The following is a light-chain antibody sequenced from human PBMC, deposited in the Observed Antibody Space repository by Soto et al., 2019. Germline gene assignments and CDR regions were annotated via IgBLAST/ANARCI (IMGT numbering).Light chain of an antibody. Sequence: DIQMTQSPSTLSASVGDRVTITCRASQSISGSLAWYQQKPGKAPKLLIYEASNLKSGVTSRFSGSGSGTEYTLTISILQPDDSASYYCQQYNGYWAFGQGTRVEIK. CDR2: EAS. J-gene: IGKJ1*01. CDR3: QQYNGYWA. V-gene: IGKV1-5*03. CDR1: QSISGS.